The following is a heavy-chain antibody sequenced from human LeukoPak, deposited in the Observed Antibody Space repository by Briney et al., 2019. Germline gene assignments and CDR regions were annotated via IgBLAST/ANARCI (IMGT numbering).Heavy chain of an antibody. CDR1: GGSISSGGYY. CDR3: ARTILILGFDY. D-gene: IGHD2-21*01. V-gene: IGHV4-31*03. CDR2: IYYSGST. Sequence: SETLSLTCTVSGGSISSGGYYWSWIRQHPGKGLEWIGYIYYSGSTYYNPSLKSRVTISVDTSKNQFSLKLSSVTAADTAVYYCARTILILGFDYWGQGTLVTVSS. J-gene: IGHJ4*02.